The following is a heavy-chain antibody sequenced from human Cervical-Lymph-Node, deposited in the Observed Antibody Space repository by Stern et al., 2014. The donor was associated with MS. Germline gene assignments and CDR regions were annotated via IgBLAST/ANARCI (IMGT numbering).Heavy chain of an antibody. D-gene: IGHD6-13*01. J-gene: IGHJ4*02. CDR2: ISGSSTYM. V-gene: IGHV3-21*01. CDR1: GFTFTSYY. CDR3: ARAPQDRRDSISWGY. Sequence: EVQLVESGGGLVKPGGSLRLSCAASGFTFTSYYINWVRQAPGKGLEWVSSISGSSTYMFYADSVKGRFTISRDNANNSVFLQMNSLRAEDTAVYYCARAPQDRRDSISWGYWGQGTLVTVSS.